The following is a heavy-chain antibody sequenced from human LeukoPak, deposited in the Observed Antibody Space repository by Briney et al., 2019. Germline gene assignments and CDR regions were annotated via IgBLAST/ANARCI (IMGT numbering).Heavy chain of an antibody. CDR2: IYPGDSDT. J-gene: IGHJ3*02. D-gene: IGHD6-19*01. CDR3: ARGPWGSSGWSFAAFDI. Sequence: GESQKISCKGSGYSFTSYWIGWVHQMPGKGLEWMGIIYPGDSDTRYSPSFQGQVTISADKSISTAYLQWSSLKASDTAMYYCARGPWGSSGWSFAAFDIWGQGTMVTVSS. V-gene: IGHV5-51*07. CDR1: GYSFTSYW.